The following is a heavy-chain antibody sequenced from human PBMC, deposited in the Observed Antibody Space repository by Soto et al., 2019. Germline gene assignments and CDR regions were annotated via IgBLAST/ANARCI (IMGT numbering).Heavy chain of an antibody. CDR1: GGSISSGGYY. Sequence: PSETLSLTCTVSGGSISSGGYYWSWIRQHPGKGLEWIGYIYYSGTTYYNPSLKSRVTISVDTSKNQFSLKLSSVTAADTAVYYCARGKSGVVVPAATGGGFDYWGQGTLVTVSS. CDR3: ARGKSGVVVPAATGGGFDY. D-gene: IGHD2-2*01. V-gene: IGHV4-31*03. J-gene: IGHJ4*02. CDR2: IYYSGTT.